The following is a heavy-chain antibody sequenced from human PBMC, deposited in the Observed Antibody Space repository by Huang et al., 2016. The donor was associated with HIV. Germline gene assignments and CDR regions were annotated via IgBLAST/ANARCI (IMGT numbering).Heavy chain of an antibody. V-gene: IGHV1-2*02. CDR1: GYTFTGYY. CDR3: AREVVSATGYYYYGMDV. Sequence: QVQLVQSGAEVKKPGASVKVSCKASGYTFTGYYMNWVRQAPGQGLGWLGWINPKSGGTNYAQKFQGRVTMTRDTSISTAYMELSRLRSDDTAVYYCAREVVSATGYYYYGMDVWGQGTTVTVSS. D-gene: IGHD2-15*01. J-gene: IGHJ6*02. CDR2: INPKSGGT.